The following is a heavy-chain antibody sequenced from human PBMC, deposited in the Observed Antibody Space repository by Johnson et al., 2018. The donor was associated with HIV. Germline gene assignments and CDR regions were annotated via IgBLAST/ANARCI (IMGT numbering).Heavy chain of an antibody. CDR1: GFTFSSYA. J-gene: IGHJ3*02. V-gene: IGHV3-23*04. D-gene: IGHD6-19*01. CDR2: ISGSGGST. Sequence: VQVVESGGGLVQPGGSLRLSCAASGFTFSSYAMSWVRQAPGKGLEWVSAISGSGGSTYYADSVKGRFTISRDNSKNTLYLQMNSLRAEDTALYYCARRAGYSGQWLVQTVDAFDIWGQGTMVTVSS. CDR3: ARRAGYSGQWLVQTVDAFDI.